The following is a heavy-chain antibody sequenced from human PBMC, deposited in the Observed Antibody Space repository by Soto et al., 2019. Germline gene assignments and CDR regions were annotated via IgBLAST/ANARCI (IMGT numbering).Heavy chain of an antibody. V-gene: IGHV3-23*01. J-gene: IGHJ4*02. CDR1: GFTFNSND. Sequence: GGSLRLSCAVSGFTFNSNDMTWVRQAPGKGLEWVSTISSSGAFTYHADSVRGRLTISRDNSKNTVYLQMNSLRAEDTAVYYCVKHQVSLVRGISPFDYSGQGALVTVSS. CDR3: VKHQVSLVRGISPFDY. D-gene: IGHD3-10*01. CDR2: ISSSGAFT.